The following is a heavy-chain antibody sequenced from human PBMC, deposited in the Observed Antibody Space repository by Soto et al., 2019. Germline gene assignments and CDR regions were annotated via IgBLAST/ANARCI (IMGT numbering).Heavy chain of an antibody. Sequence: QITLKESGPPLVKPTQTLTLTCTLSGFSLSTSGVGVGWIRQPPGKALEWLALIYWDDDKRYNPSLKSRLAITKDTSKNQVVLTMPNMDPMDTATYYCARTTAVTPLASDYWGQGTLVTVSS. J-gene: IGHJ4*02. V-gene: IGHV2-5*02. CDR1: GFSLSTSGVG. CDR2: IYWDDDK. CDR3: ARTTAVTPLASDY. D-gene: IGHD3-3*02.